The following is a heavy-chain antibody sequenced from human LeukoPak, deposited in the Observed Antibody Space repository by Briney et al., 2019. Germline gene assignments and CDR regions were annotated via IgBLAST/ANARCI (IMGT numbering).Heavy chain of an antibody. Sequence: GGSLRLSCAASGFTFSSYAMSRGRQAPGKGLEWVSAISGSGGSTYYADSVKGRFTISRDNSKNTLYLQMNSLRAEDTAVYYCAKGLPSCGLSSCYSGDAFDIWGQGTMVTVSS. CDR3: AKGLPSCGLSSCYSGDAFDI. V-gene: IGHV3-23*01. J-gene: IGHJ3*02. CDR1: GFTFSSYA. D-gene: IGHD2-15*01. CDR2: ISGSGGST.